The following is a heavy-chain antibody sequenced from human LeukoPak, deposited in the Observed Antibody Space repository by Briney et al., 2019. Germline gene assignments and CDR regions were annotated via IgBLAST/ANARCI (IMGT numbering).Heavy chain of an antibody. CDR1: GFTFSSYA. J-gene: IGHJ6*03. V-gene: IGHV3-30*04. Sequence: GGSLRLSCAASGFTFSSYAIYWVRQAPGKGLECVTFISYDGGKKDYADSVKGRFTISIDNSKTTVYLQMNSLRVEDTAVYYCARDGGPNWNGNFYMDVWGKGTTVTVSS. CDR3: ARDGGPNWNGNFYMDV. CDR2: ISYDGGKK. D-gene: IGHD1-20*01.